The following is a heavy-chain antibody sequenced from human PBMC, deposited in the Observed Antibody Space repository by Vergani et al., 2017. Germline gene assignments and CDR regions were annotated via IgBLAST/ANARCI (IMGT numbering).Heavy chain of an antibody. CDR2: SRNKARSYTT. CDR3: SRGRGYSVGYSDY. D-gene: IGHD5/OR15-5a*01. CDR1: GFTLSDHV. Sequence: EVQLVESGGGLVQPGGSLRLSCAASGFTLSDHVMDWVRQGPGKGLEWVGRSRNKARSYTTEYSASVKGRFTISRDDSKRLAYLQLSGLKTEDTAVYFCSRGRGYSVGYSDYWGQGTLVTVSS. V-gene: IGHV3-72*01. J-gene: IGHJ4*02.